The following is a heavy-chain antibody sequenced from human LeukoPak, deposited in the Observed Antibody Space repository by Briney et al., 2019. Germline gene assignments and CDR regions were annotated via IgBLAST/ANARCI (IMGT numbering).Heavy chain of an antibody. CDR1: GFTFSSYG. CDR3: AKTGIAVADY. D-gene: IGHD6-19*01. CDR2: ISYDGSNK. Sequence: GGSLRLSCAASGFTFSSYGMHWVRQAPGKELEWVAVISYDGSNKYYADSVKGRFTISRDNSKNTLYLQMNSLRAEDTAVYYCAKTGIAVADYWGQGTLVTVSS. V-gene: IGHV3-30*18. J-gene: IGHJ4*02.